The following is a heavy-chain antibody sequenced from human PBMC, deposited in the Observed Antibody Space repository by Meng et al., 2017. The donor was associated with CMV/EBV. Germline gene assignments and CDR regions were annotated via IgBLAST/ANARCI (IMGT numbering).Heavy chain of an antibody. CDR1: GGTFSSYA. J-gene: IGHJ2*01. D-gene: IGHD1-20*01. CDR2: IIPIFGTA. V-gene: IGHV1-69*12. CDR3: ASVTGIGWWYFDL. Sequence: QGRWVQSWAGVKKPWFCVTVYCKASGGTFSSYAISWVRQAPGQGLEWMGGIIPIFGTANYAQKFQGRVTITADESTSTAYMELSSLRSEDTAVYYCASVTGIGWWYFDLWGRGTLVTVSS.